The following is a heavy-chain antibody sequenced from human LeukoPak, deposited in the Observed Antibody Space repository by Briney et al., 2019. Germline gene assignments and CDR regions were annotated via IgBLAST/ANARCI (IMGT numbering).Heavy chain of an antibody. CDR1: DEVITSNNW. CDR3: ASCYDSSGPRGWFDP. J-gene: IGHJ5*02. D-gene: IGHD3-22*01. V-gene: IGHV4-4*02. CDR2: IFHSGTT. Sequence: SETLSLTCTVSDEVITSNNWWSWVRQSPGKGLEWIGEIFHSGTTRYNPSLKSRVTISVDTSKNQFSLKLSSVTAADTAVYYCASCYDSSGPRGWFDPWGQGTLVTVSS.